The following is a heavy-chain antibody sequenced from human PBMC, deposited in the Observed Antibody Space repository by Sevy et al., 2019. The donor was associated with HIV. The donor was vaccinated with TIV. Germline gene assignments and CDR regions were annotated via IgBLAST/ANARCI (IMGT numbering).Heavy chain of an antibody. CDR2: ISGSGGST. D-gene: IGHD6-19*01. CDR1: GFTFSSYA. V-gene: IGHV3-23*01. J-gene: IGHJ3*02. CDR3: AKCKQWLPTGAFDI. Sequence: GGSLRLSCAASGFTFSSYAMSWVRQAPGKGLEWVSAISGSGGSTYYADSVKGRFTIARDNTKNTLYLQMNSLGAEDTAVYDCAKCKQWLPTGAFDIWGQGTMVTVSS.